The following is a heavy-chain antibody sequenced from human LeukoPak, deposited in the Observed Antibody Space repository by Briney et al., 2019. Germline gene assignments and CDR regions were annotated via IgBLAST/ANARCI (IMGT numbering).Heavy chain of an antibody. J-gene: IGHJ4*02. CDR3: ARGSSFDGYCSAGACDAGYYDS. CDR2: INHRGSS. Sequence: SETLSRTCAVYGDSFSAYFWNWIRQAPGKPLEYIGEINHRGSSHYNPSLKTRVTLSVDTSKSHFSLMLTSVTAADTALYFCARGSSFDGYCSAGACDAGYYDSWGQGTPVTVSS. D-gene: IGHD2-15*01. V-gene: IGHV4-34*01. CDR1: GDSFSAYF.